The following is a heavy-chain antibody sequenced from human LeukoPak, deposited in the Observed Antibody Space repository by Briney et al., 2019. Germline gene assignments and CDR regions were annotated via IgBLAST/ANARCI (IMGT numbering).Heavy chain of an antibody. Sequence: ASVKVSCKASGYTFTSYGISWVRQAPGQGLEWMGSISAYNGNTKYAQKFQDRVTMTTDTSTSTDYMELRSLRSDDTDVYYCARDQYDSVWGSYRPYFDYWGQGTQVTVSS. CDR2: ISAYNGNT. CDR1: GYTFTSYG. V-gene: IGHV1-18*01. CDR3: ARDQYDSVWGSYRPYFDY. D-gene: IGHD3-16*02. J-gene: IGHJ4*02.